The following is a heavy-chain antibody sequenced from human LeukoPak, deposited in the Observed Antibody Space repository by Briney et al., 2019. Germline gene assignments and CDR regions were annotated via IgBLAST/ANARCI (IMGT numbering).Heavy chain of an antibody. Sequence: SETLSLTCAVYGGSFSGYYWSWIRQPPGKGVEWIGEINHSGSTNYNPSLKSRVTISVDTSKNQFSLKLSSVTAADTAVYYCARFWEDSSGDRSTYWYFDLWGRGTLVSASS. V-gene: IGHV4-34*01. D-gene: IGHD3-22*01. CDR1: GGSFSGYY. J-gene: IGHJ2*01. CDR2: INHSGST. CDR3: ARFWEDSSGDRSTYWYFDL.